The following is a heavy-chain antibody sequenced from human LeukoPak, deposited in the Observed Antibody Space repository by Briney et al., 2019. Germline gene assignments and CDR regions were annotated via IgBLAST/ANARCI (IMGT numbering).Heavy chain of an antibody. V-gene: IGHV1-69*05. Sequence: ASVKVSCKASGCTFSSYAISWVRQAPGQGLEWMGGIIPIFGTANYAQKFQGRVTITTDESTSTAYMELSSLRSEDTAVYYCARDSSGGDYGLAVYDAFDIWGQGTMVTVSS. CDR3: ARDSSGGDYGLAVYDAFDI. J-gene: IGHJ3*02. D-gene: IGHD4-17*01. CDR2: IIPIFGTA. CDR1: GCTFSSYA.